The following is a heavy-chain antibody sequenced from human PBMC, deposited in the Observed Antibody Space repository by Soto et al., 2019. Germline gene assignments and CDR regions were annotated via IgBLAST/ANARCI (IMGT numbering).Heavy chain of an antibody. Sequence: GWSLRLSCAASGFTFSSYAMSWVRQAPGKGLEWVSAISGSGGSTYYADSVKGRFTISRDNSKNTLYLQMNSLRAEDTAVYYCAKELESIPSFGVVLADWGQGSLVTVRS. D-gene: IGHD3-3*01. J-gene: IGHJ4*02. CDR3: AKELESIPSFGVVLAD. CDR2: ISGSGGST. V-gene: IGHV3-23*01. CDR1: GFTFSSYA.